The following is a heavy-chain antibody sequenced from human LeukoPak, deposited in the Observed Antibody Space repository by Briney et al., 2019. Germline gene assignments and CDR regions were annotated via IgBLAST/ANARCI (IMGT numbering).Heavy chain of an antibody. CDR2: IYYSGST. CDR1: GGSISSSSYY. J-gene: IGHJ4*02. Sequence: SETLSLTCTVSGGSISSSSYYWGWIRQPPGKGLEWIGSIYYSGSTYYNPPLKSRVTISVDTSKNQFSLKLSSVTAADTAVYYCARLIGTSKVDYWGQGTLVTVSS. D-gene: IGHD3-16*02. V-gene: IGHV4-39*01. CDR3: ARLIGTSKVDY.